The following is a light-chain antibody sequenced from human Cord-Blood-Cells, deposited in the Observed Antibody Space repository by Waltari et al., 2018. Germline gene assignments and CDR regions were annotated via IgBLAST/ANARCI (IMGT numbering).Light chain of an antibody. CDR3: AAWDDSLSGRV. V-gene: IGLV1-47*01. Sequence: QSVLTQPPSASGTPGQRVTISCSGSSSNIGSNYLYWYQQLPGTAPNLLIYRNNQRPSGVPDRFSGSKSGTSASLAISGLRSEDEADYYCAAWDDSLSGRVFGGGTKLTVL. J-gene: IGLJ3*02. CDR2: RNN. CDR1: SSNIGSNY.